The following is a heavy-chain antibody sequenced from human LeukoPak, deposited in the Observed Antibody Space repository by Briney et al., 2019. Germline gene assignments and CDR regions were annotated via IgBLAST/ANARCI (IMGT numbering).Heavy chain of an antibody. Sequence: PGGSLRLSCAASGFTFESYTLNWVRQAPGKGLEWVSSILSSSNFYADSVKGRFTISRDNAESSVYLQMNSLRAEDTAVYYCAKGGSYGGWYFDLWGRGTLVTVSS. J-gene: IGHJ2*01. D-gene: IGHD1-26*01. CDR3: AKGGSYGGWYFDL. CDR1: GFTFESYT. CDR2: ILSSSNF. V-gene: IGHV3-21*01.